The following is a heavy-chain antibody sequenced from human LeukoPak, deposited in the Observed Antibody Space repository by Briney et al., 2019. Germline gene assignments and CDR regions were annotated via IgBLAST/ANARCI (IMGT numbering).Heavy chain of an antibody. CDR3: ARDPHLSGYLFDY. CDR1: GFSFSNYD. J-gene: IGHJ4*02. Sequence: GGSLRLSCAASGFSFSNYDMHWVRQAPGQGLEWMGIINPSGGSTSYAQKFQGRVTMTRDTSTSTVYMELSSLRSEDTAVYYCARDPHLSGYLFDYWGQGTLVTVSS. D-gene: IGHD3-22*01. V-gene: IGHV1-46*01. CDR2: INPSGGST.